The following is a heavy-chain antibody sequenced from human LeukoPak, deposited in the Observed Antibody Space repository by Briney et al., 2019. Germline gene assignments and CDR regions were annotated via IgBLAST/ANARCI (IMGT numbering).Heavy chain of an antibody. CDR1: GGSISSSSYY. CDR2: IYYSGST. J-gene: IGHJ3*02. Sequence: SETLSLTCTVYGGSISSSSYYWGWIRQPPGKGLEWIGSIYYSGSTYYNPSLKSRVTISVDTSKNQFSLKLSSVTAADTAVYYCARWPVGSSAFDIWGQGTMLTVSS. V-gene: IGHV4-39*01. CDR3: ARWPVGSSAFDI. D-gene: IGHD2-2*01.